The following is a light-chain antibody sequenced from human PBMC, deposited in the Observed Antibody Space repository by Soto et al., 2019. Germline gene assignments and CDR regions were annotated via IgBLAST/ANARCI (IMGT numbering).Light chain of an antibody. Sequence: QSALTQPPSASGSPGQSVTISCTGTSSDVGGYNYVSWYQQHPGKAPKLVIYDVTKRPSGVPDRFSGSKSGNTASLTVSGLQAEDEADYYCSSYAGTIWVFGGGTKLTVL. CDR2: DVT. CDR3: SSYAGTIWV. V-gene: IGLV2-8*01. J-gene: IGLJ3*02. CDR1: SSDVGGYNY.